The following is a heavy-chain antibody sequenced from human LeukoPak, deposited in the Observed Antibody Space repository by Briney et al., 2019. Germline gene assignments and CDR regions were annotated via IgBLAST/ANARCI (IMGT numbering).Heavy chain of an antibody. V-gene: IGHV4-61*01. Sequence: SETLSLTCTVSGGPVSSGSYYWSWIRQPPGKGLEWIGYIYYSGSTNYNPSLKSRVTISVDTSKNQFSLKLSSVTAADTAVYYCARDKGSGLDYYYYYGMDVWGKGTTVTVSS. CDR1: GGPVSSGSYY. CDR3: ARDKGSGLDYYYYYGMDV. CDR2: IYYSGST. J-gene: IGHJ6*04. D-gene: IGHD3-10*01.